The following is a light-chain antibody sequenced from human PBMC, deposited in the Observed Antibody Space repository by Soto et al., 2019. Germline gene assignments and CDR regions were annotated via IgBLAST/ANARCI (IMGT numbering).Light chain of an antibody. CDR1: HSVSSSY. J-gene: IGKJ1*01. V-gene: IGKV3-20*01. Sequence: IVLTQSAGTLSLSPGERATLSCRASHSVSSSYLAWYQQKPGQAPRLLIYGASSRATGIPDRFSGSGSGTEFTLTISSLQSEDFAVYYCQQYNNWPPWTFGQGTKVDIK. CDR3: QQYNNWPPWT. CDR2: GAS.